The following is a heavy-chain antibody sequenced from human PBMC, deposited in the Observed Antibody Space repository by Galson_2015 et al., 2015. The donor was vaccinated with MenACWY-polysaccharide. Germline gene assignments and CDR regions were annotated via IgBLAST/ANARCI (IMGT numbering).Heavy chain of an antibody. Sequence: CAASGFTFNTHWMHWVRQAPGKGLMWVSRINRDGSNTDYADSVKGRFTISRDNAKNTLFLQMNSLRAEDTAVYYCARGITSSNWGQGTLVTVSS. CDR1: GFTFNTHW. D-gene: IGHD6-6*01. V-gene: IGHV3-74*01. J-gene: IGHJ4*02. CDR2: INRDGSNT. CDR3: ARGITSSN.